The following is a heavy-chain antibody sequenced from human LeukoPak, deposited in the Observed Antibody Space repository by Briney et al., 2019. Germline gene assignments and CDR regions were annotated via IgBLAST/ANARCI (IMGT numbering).Heavy chain of an antibody. Sequence: GGSLRPSCAASGFTFSSYAMSWVRQAPGKGLEWVSAISGSGGSTYYADSVKGRFTISRDNSKNTLYLQMNSLRAEDTAVYYCAKVYSHNVGPFDYWGQGTLVTVSS. V-gene: IGHV3-23*01. D-gene: IGHD2-21*01. CDR2: ISGSGGST. CDR3: AKVYSHNVGPFDY. J-gene: IGHJ4*02. CDR1: GFTFSSYA.